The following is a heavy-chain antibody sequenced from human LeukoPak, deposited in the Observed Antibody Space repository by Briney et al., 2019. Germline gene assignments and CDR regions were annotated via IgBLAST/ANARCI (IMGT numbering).Heavy chain of an antibody. J-gene: IGHJ4*02. D-gene: IGHD6-13*01. CDR1: GFTFSDYY. Sequence: PGGSLRLSCAASGFTFSDYYMAWIRQAPGKGLECVSYISTSDSTIYYADTVKGRFTISRDNAKSSLHLQMNSLRAEDTAVYYCARRPRQQLAKGYFDYWGQGTLVTVSS. V-gene: IGHV3-11*01. CDR2: ISTSDSTI. CDR3: ARRPRQQLAKGYFDY.